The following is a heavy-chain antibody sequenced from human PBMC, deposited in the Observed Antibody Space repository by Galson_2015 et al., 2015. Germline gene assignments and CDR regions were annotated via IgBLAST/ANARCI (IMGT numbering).Heavy chain of an antibody. V-gene: IGHV1-3*01. CDR1: GYTFNSYA. J-gene: IGHJ4*02. CDR3: ARGKYTSALIAFDY. D-gene: IGHD6-19*01. CDR2: INDGNGNI. Sequence: SVKVSCKASGYTFNSYAVHWVRQAPGQRLEWMGWINDGNGNIKYSQKFQGRVTITRDTSASTAYMEMSSLRSEDTAVYYCARGKYTSALIAFDYWGQGTLVTVSS.